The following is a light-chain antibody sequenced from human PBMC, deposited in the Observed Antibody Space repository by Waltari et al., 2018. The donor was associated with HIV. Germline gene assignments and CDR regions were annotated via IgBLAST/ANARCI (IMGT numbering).Light chain of an antibody. J-gene: IGKJ5*01. Sequence: EIVLTQSPATLSLSPGERATLSCRASQSVSSYLAWYQQKPGQAPRLLIYDASNRATGIPARFSGSGSGTDFTLTISSLEPEDCAVYYCQQRSNWIFGQGTRLEIK. CDR3: QQRSNWI. CDR2: DAS. V-gene: IGKV3-11*01. CDR1: QSVSSY.